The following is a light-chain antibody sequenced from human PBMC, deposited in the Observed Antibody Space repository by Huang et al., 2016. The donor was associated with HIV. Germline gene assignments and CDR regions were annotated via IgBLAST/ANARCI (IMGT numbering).Light chain of an antibody. CDR1: QSVANY. J-gene: IGKJ4*01. CDR2: DAS. Sequence: EIVLTQSPATLSLSPGERATLSCRARQSVANYLDWDQRQPCQAPRRLIYDASNRATGSPARFMGSGSGTDFTLTISSLEPEDFAVYYCQQRGSWPLTFGGGTKVDI. V-gene: IGKV3-11*01. CDR3: QQRGSWPLT.